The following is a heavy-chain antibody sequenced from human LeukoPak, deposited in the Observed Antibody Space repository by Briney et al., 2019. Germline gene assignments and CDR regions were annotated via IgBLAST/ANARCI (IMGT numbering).Heavy chain of an antibody. D-gene: IGHD5-24*01. Sequence: GGSLRLSCAASGFTFSNAWMSWVRQAPGKGLEWVGRIKSKTDGGTTDYAAPVKGRFTISRDDSKNTLYLQMNSLRAEDTAVYYCGMATISDNDYWGQGTLVTVSS. CDR1: GFTFSNAW. CDR3: GMATISDNDY. J-gene: IGHJ4*02. CDR2: IKSKTDGGTT. V-gene: IGHV3-15*01.